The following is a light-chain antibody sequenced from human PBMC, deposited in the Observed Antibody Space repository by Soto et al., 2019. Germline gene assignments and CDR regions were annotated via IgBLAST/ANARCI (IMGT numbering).Light chain of an antibody. J-gene: IGLJ1*01. CDR3: TSYTRSRTYV. Sequence: QSALTQPASVSGSPGQSITISCTGTGSDVGGYNYVSWYQQHPGKAPKLVIYDVTNRPSGVSNRFSGSKSGNTASLTISALQAEDESDNYCTSYTRSRTYVFGTGTKLTVL. CDR1: GSDVGGYNY. CDR2: DVT. V-gene: IGLV2-14*03.